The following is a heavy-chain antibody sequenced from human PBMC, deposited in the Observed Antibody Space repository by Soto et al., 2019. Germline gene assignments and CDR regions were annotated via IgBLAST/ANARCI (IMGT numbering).Heavy chain of an antibody. CDR2: ISGSGGST. D-gene: IGHD6-13*01. J-gene: IGHJ4*02. CDR1: GFTFSSYA. V-gene: IGHV3-23*01. CDR3: AKSQAPIYSSSWSTEFDY. Sequence: GGSLRLSCAASGFTFSSYAMSWVRQAPGKGLEWVSAISGSGGSTYYADSVKGRFTISRDNSKNTLYLQMNSLRAEDTAVYYCAKSQAPIYSSSWSTEFDYWGQGTLVTVSS.